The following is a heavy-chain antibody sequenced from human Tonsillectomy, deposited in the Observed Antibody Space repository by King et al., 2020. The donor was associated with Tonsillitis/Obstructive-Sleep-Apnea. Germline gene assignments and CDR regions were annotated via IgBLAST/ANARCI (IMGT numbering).Heavy chain of an antibody. J-gene: IGHJ4*02. CDR2: IKSKGGGETT. CDR1: GFTFSDAW. D-gene: IGHD2-8*01. CDR3: IWDTLMVYNFHY. V-gene: IGHV3-15*07. Sequence: DVQLVESGGGLVRPGGSLRLSCAASGFTFSDAWMNWVRQVPGKGLEWVGRIKSKGGGETTDYAAPLKGRFTISRDDSKNTLFLQMNSLRAEDTAVYYCIWDTLMVYNFHYWGQGTLVTVSS.